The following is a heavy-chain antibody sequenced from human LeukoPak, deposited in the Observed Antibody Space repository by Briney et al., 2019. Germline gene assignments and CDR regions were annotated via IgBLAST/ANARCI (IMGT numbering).Heavy chain of an antibody. V-gene: IGHV4-61*01. Sequence: SETLSLTCTVSGGSVSSGSYYWSWIRQPPGKGLEWIGYIYYSGSTNYNPSLKSRVTISVDTSKNRFSLKLSSVTAADTAVYYCARSPLSMGAFDIWGQGTMVTVSS. CDR2: IYYSGST. CDR3: ARSPLSMGAFDI. CDR1: GGSVSSGSYY. J-gene: IGHJ3*02. D-gene: IGHD3-10*01.